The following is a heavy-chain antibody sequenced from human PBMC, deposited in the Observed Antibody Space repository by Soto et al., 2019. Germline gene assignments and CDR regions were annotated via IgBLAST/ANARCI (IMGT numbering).Heavy chain of an antibody. Sequence: ASVKVSCKASGYTFTSYAMHWVRQAPGQRLEWMGWINAGNGNTKYSQKFQGKVTITRSTSISTAYMELSSLRSEDTAVYYCAREKSVYYDYWGQGTLVTVSS. V-gene: IGHV1-3*01. CDR2: INAGNGNT. J-gene: IGHJ4*02. CDR1: GYTFTSYA. CDR3: AREKSVYYDY. D-gene: IGHD3-3*01.